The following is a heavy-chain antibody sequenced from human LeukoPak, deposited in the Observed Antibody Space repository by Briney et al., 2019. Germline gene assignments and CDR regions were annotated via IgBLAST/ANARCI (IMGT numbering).Heavy chain of an antibody. CDR2: ISAYNGNT. D-gene: IGHD3-22*01. CDR1: GYTFTSYG. CDR3: ARDGDLIVVAYAFDI. J-gene: IGHJ3*02. Sequence: ASVKVSCKASGYTFTSYGISWVRQAPGQGFEWMGWISAYNGNTNYAQKLQGRVTMTTDTSTSTAYMELRSLRSDDTAVYYCARDGDLIVVAYAFDIWGQGTMVTVSS. V-gene: IGHV1-18*01.